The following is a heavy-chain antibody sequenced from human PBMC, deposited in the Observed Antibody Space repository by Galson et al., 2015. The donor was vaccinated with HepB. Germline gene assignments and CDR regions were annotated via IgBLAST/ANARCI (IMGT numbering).Heavy chain of an antibody. CDR2: IDAGGGEI. V-gene: IGHV3-23*01. J-gene: IGHJ4*02. D-gene: IGHD3-10*01. CDR1: GFAFGSYG. Sequence: SLRLSCAASGFAFGSYGMNWVRQAPGKGLEWVSTIDAGGGEIDYADSVKGRFTISRDNSKNMLNLQMNSLRAEDTAFYYCAKDTFTTGGSGQSFDYWGQGTVVTVSS. CDR3: AKDTFTTGGSGQSFDY.